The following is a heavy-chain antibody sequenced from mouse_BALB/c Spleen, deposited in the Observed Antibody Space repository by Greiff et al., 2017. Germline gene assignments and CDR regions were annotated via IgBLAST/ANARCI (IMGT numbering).Heavy chain of an antibody. CDR3: ARLGLDYYAMDY. CDR2: INPGSSTI. J-gene: IGHJ4*01. V-gene: IGHV4-2*02. Sequence: EVQLQESGGGLVQPGGSLNLSCAASGFDFSRYWMSWARQAPGKGQEWIGEINPGSSTINYTPSLKDKFIISRDNAKNTLYLQMSKVRSEDTALYYCARLGLDYYAMDYWGQGTSVTVSS. CDR1: GFDFSRYW.